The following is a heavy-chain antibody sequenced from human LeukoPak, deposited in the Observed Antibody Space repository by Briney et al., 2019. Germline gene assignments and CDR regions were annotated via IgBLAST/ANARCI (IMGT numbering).Heavy chain of an antibody. D-gene: IGHD3-22*01. J-gene: IGHJ4*02. CDR2: ISWNSGSI. Sequence: PGGSLRLSCAASGFTFDDYAMHWVRQAPGKGLEWVSGISWNSGSIGYADSVKGRFTISRDNAKNSLYLQMNSLRAEDTALYYCAKEYDSSGYYQYYFDYWGQGTLVTVSS. CDR1: GFTFDDYA. V-gene: IGHV3-9*01. CDR3: AKEYDSSGYYQYYFDY.